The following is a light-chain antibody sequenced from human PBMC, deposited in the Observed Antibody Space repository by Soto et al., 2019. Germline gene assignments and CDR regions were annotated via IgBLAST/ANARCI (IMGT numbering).Light chain of an antibody. V-gene: IGLV1-44*01. CDR3: AAWDDSLNGHVV. CDR2: SNN. Sequence: QSALTQPPSASGTPGQSGTISCSGSSSNIGSNTVNWYQQLPGTAPKLLIYSNNQRPSGVPDRFSGSKSGTSASLAISGLQSEDEADYYCAAWDDSLNGHVVFGGGTKLTVL. J-gene: IGLJ2*01. CDR1: SSNIGSNT.